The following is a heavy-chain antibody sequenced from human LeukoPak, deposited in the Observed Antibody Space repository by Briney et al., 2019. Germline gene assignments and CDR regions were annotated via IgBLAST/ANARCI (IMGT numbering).Heavy chain of an antibody. J-gene: IGHJ4*02. CDR1: GFTFSNYA. CDR2: ISGYGDSR. Sequence: PGGSLRLSCEASGFTFSNYAMSWVRQAPGKGLEWVSGISGYGDSRYYADYVKGRFTISRDNSNNTLYLQMNGLRAEDTAVYYCAKARDYYDSRSFYLPALGDWGQGTLVTVSS. V-gene: IGHV3-23*01. CDR3: AKARDYYDSRSFYLPALGD. D-gene: IGHD3-22*01.